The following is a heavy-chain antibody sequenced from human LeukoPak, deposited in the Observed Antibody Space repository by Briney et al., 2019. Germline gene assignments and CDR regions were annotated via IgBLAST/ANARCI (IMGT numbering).Heavy chain of an antibody. CDR2: INHSGST. D-gene: IGHD2-15*01. CDR3: ARVWGRYCSGGSCYGFRWFDP. V-gene: IGHV4-34*01. J-gene: IGHJ5*02. Sequence: PSETLSLTCAVYGGSFSGYYWSWIRQPPGKGLEWIGEINHSGSTNYNPSLKSRVTISVDTSKNQFSLKLSSVTAADTAVYYYARVWGRYCSGGSCYGFRWFDPWGQGTLVTVSS. CDR1: GGSFSGYY.